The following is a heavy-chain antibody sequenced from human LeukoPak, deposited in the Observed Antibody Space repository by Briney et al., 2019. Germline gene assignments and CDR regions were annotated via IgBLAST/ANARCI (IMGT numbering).Heavy chain of an antibody. CDR1: GASISSYY. CDR2: VHYSGAT. CDR3: VRDRWLDT. D-gene: IGHD5-12*01. J-gene: IGHJ5*02. Sequence: SETLSLTCTVSGASISSYYWSWIRQPPGKGLEWIGYVHYSGATNSNPSLRSRVTMSVDMSRNQFSLKLSSVTAADTAVYYCVRDRWLDTWGQGTLVTVSS. V-gene: IGHV4-59*01.